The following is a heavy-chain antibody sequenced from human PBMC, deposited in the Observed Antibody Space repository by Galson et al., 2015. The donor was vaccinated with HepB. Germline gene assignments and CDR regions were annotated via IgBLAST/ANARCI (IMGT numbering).Heavy chain of an antibody. CDR1: GFTFRSYG. Sequence: SLRLSCATSGFTFRSYGMHWVRQAPGKGLEWVAVISYDGNNKHYADSVKGRFTISRDNSKNTLYLQMNSLRADDTAVYYCAKDGARLLSGWVPEYFQHWGQGTLVTVSS. J-gene: IGHJ1*01. V-gene: IGHV3-30*18. CDR2: ISYDGNNK. CDR3: AKDGARLLSGWVPEYFQH. D-gene: IGHD6-19*01.